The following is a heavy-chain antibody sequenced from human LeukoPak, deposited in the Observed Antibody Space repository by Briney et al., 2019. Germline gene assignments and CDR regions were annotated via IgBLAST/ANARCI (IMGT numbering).Heavy chain of an antibody. J-gene: IGHJ4*02. D-gene: IGHD2-2*01. CDR1: GFTFSSYW. Sequence: GGSLRLSCAASGFTFSSYWMTWVRQAPGRGLEWVANIKQDGSDKYYVDSVKGRFTISRDNAKNSLYLQMNSLRAEDTAVYYCAQLRTLDYWGQGTLVTVSS. CDR3: AQLRTLDY. V-gene: IGHV3-7*01. CDR2: IKQDGSDK.